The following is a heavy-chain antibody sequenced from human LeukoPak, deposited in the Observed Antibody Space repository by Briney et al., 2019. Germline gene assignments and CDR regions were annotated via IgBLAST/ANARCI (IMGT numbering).Heavy chain of an antibody. D-gene: IGHD6-13*01. Sequence: ASVKVSCKASGYTFTSYYMHWVRQAPGQGLKWMGIINPSGGSTSYAQKFQGRVTMTRDTSTSTVYMELSSLRSEDTAVYYCARSNAGYSSSWYWFDPWGQGTLVTVSS. CDR3: ARSNAGYSSSWYWFDP. J-gene: IGHJ5*02. CDR2: INPSGGST. V-gene: IGHV1-46*01. CDR1: GYTFTSYY.